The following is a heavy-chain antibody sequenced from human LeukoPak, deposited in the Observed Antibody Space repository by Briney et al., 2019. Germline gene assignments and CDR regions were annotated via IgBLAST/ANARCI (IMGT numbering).Heavy chain of an antibody. V-gene: IGHV4-4*07. Sequence: SEPLSLTCTVAGGSIISYYWSWIRQPAGKGLEWIGRIYTSGSTNYNPSLQRRGTISVDTSKNQFSLKLSAVTAADTAVYYCSRGRRDIVVVPAAIFDYWGQGTLVTVSS. D-gene: IGHD2-2*01. J-gene: IGHJ4*02. CDR2: IYTSGST. CDR1: GGSIISYY. CDR3: SRGRRDIVVVPAAIFDY.